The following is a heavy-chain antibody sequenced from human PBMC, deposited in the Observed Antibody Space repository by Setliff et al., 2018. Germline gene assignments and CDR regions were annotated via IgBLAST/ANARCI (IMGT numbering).Heavy chain of an antibody. CDR2: IYYSGNT. Sequence: ASETLSLTCTVSGGSISSGGYYWSWIRQHPGKGLEWIGYIYYSGNTYYNPSLKSRVTISVDTSKNQFSLKLSSVTAADTAVYYCARVPRFTDTRNAFDIWGQGTMVT. D-gene: IGHD5-18*01. V-gene: IGHV4-31*03. J-gene: IGHJ3*02. CDR1: GGSISSGGYY. CDR3: ARVPRFTDTRNAFDI.